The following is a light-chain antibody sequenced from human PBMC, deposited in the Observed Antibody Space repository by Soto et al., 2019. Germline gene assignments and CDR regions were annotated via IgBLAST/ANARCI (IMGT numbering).Light chain of an antibody. J-gene: IGKJ2*03. Sequence: EIVLTQSPGTLSLSPGESVTLSCRASQSVSSLYLAWYQQKPGQAPRLLIYATSSRATGIPDRFIGSGSGTDFTLTIGCLEPEDFAVYYCQQYGNSPRYSFGQGTRLEIK. CDR1: QSVSSLY. CDR3: QQYGNSPRYS. V-gene: IGKV3-20*01. CDR2: ATS.